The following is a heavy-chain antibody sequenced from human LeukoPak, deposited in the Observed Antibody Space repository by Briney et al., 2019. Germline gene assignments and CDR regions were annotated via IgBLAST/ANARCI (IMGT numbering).Heavy chain of an antibody. V-gene: IGHV1-2*02. CDR1: EYTFTGYY. CDR3: ARSQGFDSSGNYYVGAFDI. D-gene: IGHD3-22*01. J-gene: IGHJ3*02. Sequence: GASVKVSCKASEYTFTGYYMHWVRQAPGQGLEWMGWINPNSGGTNYAQQFQGRVTMTRDTSSSTAYMELSGLTSDDTAVYFCARSQGFDSSGNYYVGAFDIWGQGTMVTVSS. CDR2: INPNSGGT.